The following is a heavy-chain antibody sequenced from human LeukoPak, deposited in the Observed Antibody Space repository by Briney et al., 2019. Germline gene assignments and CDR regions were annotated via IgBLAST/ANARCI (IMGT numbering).Heavy chain of an antibody. V-gene: IGHV1-2*06. D-gene: IGHD2-8*01. CDR1: GYTFTDYY. Sequence: ASVKVSCKASGYTFTDYYMHWVRQAPGQGLEWMGRIKPNSGGTNYGQKFQGRVTMTRDTSISTAYMELTRLRSDDTAVYYCARGGLRVMVYRLYYMDVWGKGTTVTVSS. CDR2: IKPNSGGT. J-gene: IGHJ6*03. CDR3: ARGGLRVMVYRLYYMDV.